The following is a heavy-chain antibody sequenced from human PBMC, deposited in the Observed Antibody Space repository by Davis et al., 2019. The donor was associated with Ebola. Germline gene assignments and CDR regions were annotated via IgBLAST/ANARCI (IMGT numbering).Heavy chain of an antibody. Sequence: PGGSLRLSCAASGFSFSRNWMSWVRQAPGKGLEWVANIKQGGSEKFYVDSVKGRFTISRDNSKNTLYLQMNSLRVEDTALYYCAKDIVIVPGARPDAFDIWGQGTMVTVSS. CDR1: GFSFSRNW. D-gene: IGHD2-2*02. J-gene: IGHJ3*02. CDR2: IKQGGSEK. V-gene: IGHV3-7*03. CDR3: AKDIVIVPGARPDAFDI.